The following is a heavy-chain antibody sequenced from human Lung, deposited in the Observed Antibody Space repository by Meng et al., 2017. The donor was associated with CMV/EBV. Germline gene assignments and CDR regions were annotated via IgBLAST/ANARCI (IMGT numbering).Heavy chain of an antibody. CDR1: GFTFSSYS. CDR2: ISSSSSYI. V-gene: IGHV3-21*01. J-gene: IGHJ5*02. CDR3: ARVCPFDFWRGYSGPDSYNWLDP. Sequence: GGSLRLSCAASGFTFSSYSMNWVRQAPGEGLEWVSSISSSSSYIYYADSVKCRFTISRDNAMNSLYLQMNSQRAEDTAVYYCARVCPFDFWRGYSGPDSYNWLDPWGQGXLVTVSS. D-gene: IGHD3-3*01.